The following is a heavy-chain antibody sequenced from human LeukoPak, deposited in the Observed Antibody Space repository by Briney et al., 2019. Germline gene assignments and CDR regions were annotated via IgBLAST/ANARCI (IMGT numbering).Heavy chain of an antibody. CDR1: GFTVSNKY. J-gene: IGHJ3*02. D-gene: IGHD3-22*01. V-gene: IGHV3-53*01. CDR3: ARGLFLSGYLDAFDI. CDR2: IYSDGRT. Sequence: GSLRLSCAASGFTVSNKYMTWVRQAPGKGLEWVSLIYSDGRTYYADSVKGRCTISRDGSKNTLYLRMNSLRVEDTAVYYCARGLFLSGYLDAFDIWGQGTVVTVSS.